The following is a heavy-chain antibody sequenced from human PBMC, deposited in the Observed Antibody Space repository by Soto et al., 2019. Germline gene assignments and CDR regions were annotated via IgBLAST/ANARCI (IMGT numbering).Heavy chain of an antibody. J-gene: IGHJ4*02. CDR3: ARLNCSGCSCYTDYYFDY. D-gene: IGHD2-15*01. CDR2: IWYDGSNK. Sequence: GGSLRLSCAASGFTFSSYGMHWVRQAPGKGLEWVAVIWYDGSNKYYADSVKGRFTISRDNSKNTLYLQMNSLRAEDTAVYYCARLNCSGCSCYTDYYFDYWGQGTLVTVSS. V-gene: IGHV3-33*01. CDR1: GFTFSSYG.